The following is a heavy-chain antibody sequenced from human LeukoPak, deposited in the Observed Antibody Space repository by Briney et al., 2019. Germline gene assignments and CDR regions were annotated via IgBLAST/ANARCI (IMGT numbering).Heavy chain of an antibody. J-gene: IGHJ3*02. CDR2: MNPNSGNT. Sequence: ASVKLSCKASGYTFTSYDINWVRQATGQGLEWMGWMNPNSGNTGYAQKFQGRVTITRNTSISTAYMELSSLRSEDTAVYYCAREAARYDAFDIWGQGTMVTVSS. D-gene: IGHD6-6*01. CDR1: GYTFTSYD. V-gene: IGHV1-8*03. CDR3: AREAARYDAFDI.